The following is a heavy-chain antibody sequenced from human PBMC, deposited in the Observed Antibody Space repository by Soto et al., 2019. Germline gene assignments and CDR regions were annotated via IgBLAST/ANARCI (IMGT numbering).Heavy chain of an antibody. CDR2: INHSGST. J-gene: IGHJ4*02. CDR3: ARRRPTLAYFDY. Sequence: QVQLQQWGAGLLKPSETLSLTCAVYGGSFSGYYWSWIRQPPGKGLEWIGEINHSGSTNYNPSLTGRVTISVDTSKHQFSLKLSSVTAADTAVYYCARRRPTLAYFDYWGQGTLVTVSS. CDR1: GGSFSGYY. V-gene: IGHV4-34*01.